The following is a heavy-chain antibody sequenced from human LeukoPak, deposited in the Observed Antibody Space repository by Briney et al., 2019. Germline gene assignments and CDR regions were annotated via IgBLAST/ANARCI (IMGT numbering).Heavy chain of an antibody. CDR3: TYCGSTSCYHWFDP. Sequence: GRSLRLSCTASGFTFGDYAMSWVRQAPGKGLEWVGFIRSKAYGGTTEYAASVKGRFTISRDDSKSIAYLQMNSLKTEDTAVYYCTYCGSTSCYHWFDPWGQGTLVTVSS. D-gene: IGHD2-2*01. CDR1: GFTFGDYA. V-gene: IGHV3-49*04. J-gene: IGHJ5*02. CDR2: IRSKAYGGTT.